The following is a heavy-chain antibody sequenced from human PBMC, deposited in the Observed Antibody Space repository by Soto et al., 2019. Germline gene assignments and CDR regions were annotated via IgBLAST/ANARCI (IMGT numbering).Heavy chain of an antibody. Sequence: PSETLSLTCTVNGGSLTGYYWSWIRQPPGKGLEWIGEVKDGGSTNYSPSLRGRVSISADTSKNHFSLRLNSVTAADTAAYFCARGQEGIVATHWDQGALVTVSS. V-gene: IGHV4-34*01. J-gene: IGHJ4*02. CDR2: VKDGGST. CDR1: GGSLTGYY. D-gene: IGHD5-12*01. CDR3: ARGQEGIVATH.